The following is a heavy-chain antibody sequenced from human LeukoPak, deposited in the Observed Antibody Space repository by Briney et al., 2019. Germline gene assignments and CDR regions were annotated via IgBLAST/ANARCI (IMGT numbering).Heavy chain of an antibody. CDR1: GGSVSSGSYY. CDR2: IYYSGST. V-gene: IGHV4-30-4*01. J-gene: IGHJ4*02. CDR3: ARARRTTVTPFDY. Sequence: PSETLSLTCTVSGGSVSSGSYYWSWIRQPPGKGLEWIGYIYYSGSTYYNPSLKSRVTISVDTSKNQFSLKLSSVTAADTAVYYCARARRTTVTPFDYWGQGTLVTVSS. D-gene: IGHD4-17*01.